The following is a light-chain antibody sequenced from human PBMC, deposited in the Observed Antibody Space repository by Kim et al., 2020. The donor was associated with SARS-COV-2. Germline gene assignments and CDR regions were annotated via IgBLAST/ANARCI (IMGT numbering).Light chain of an antibody. Sequence: KGGTIACSWSSSNIGSNTRNWYQQRPGTAPKLLIYSNNQRPSGGPDRFYGSKSGTSASLAISGLQSEDEADYYCAAWDDSLNGVVFGGGTQLTVL. CDR2: SNN. J-gene: IGLJ2*01. CDR3: AAWDDSLNGVV. V-gene: IGLV1-44*01. CDR1: SSNIGSNT.